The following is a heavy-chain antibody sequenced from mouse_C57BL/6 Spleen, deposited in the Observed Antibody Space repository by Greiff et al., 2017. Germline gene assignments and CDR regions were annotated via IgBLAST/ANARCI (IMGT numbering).Heavy chain of an antibody. J-gene: IGHJ4*01. CDR1: GFTFSDYY. Sequence: EVMLVESEGGLVQPGSSMKLSCTASGFTFSDYYMAWVRQVPEKGLEWVANINYDGSSTYYLDSLKSRFIISRDNAKNILYLQMSSLKSEDTATYYCARVSVYYGRNYYAMDYWGQGTSVTVFS. CDR2: INYDGSST. V-gene: IGHV5-16*01. CDR3: ARVSVYYGRNYYAMDY. D-gene: IGHD2-1*01.